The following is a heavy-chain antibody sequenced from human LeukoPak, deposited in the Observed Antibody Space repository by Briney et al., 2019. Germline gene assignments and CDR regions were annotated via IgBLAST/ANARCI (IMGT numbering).Heavy chain of an antibody. CDR1: GGTFSSYA. Sequence: GASVKVSGKASGGTFSSYAISWVRQAPGQGLEWMGGIIPIFGTANYAQKFQGRVTITADKSTSTAYMELSSLRSEDTAVYYCARGSSGWYYFDYWGQGTLVTVSS. CDR2: IIPIFGTA. V-gene: IGHV1-69*06. CDR3: ARGSSGWYYFDY. J-gene: IGHJ4*02. D-gene: IGHD6-19*01.